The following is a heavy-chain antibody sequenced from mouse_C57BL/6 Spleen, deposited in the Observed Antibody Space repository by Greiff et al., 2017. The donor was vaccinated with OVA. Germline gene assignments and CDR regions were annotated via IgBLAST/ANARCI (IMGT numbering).Heavy chain of an antibody. J-gene: IGHJ4*01. CDR3: ARKEYPYYYAMDY. CDR2: ISGGGGNT. V-gene: IGHV5-9*01. CDR1: GFTFSSYT. Sequence: EVKLMESGGGLVKPGGSLKLSCAASGFTFSSYTMSWVRQTPEKRLEWVATISGGGGNTYYPDSVKGRFTITRDNAKNTLYLQMSSLRSEDTALYYCARKEYPYYYAMDYWGQGTSVTVSS. D-gene: IGHD5-1*01.